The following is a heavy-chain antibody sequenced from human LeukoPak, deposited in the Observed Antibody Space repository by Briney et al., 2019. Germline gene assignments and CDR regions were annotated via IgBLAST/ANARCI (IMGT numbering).Heavy chain of an antibody. Sequence: PSETLSLTCAVSGGSISSNSYYWGWIRQPPGKGLEWIGSIYYSGSTNYNPSLKSRVTISVDKSKNQFSLKLSSVTAADTAVYYCARVVVPAASDAFDIWGQGTMVTVSS. CDR2: IYYSGST. J-gene: IGHJ3*02. D-gene: IGHD2-2*01. CDR3: ARVVVPAASDAFDI. V-gene: IGHV4-39*07. CDR1: GGSISSNSYY.